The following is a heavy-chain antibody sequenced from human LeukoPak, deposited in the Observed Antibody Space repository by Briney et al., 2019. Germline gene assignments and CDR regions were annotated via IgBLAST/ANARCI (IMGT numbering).Heavy chain of an antibody. J-gene: IGHJ4*02. CDR1: GGSFSGYY. V-gene: IGHV4-34*01. Sequence: SETLSLTCAVYGGSFSGYYWSWIRQPPGKGLEWIGEINHSGSTNYNPSLKSRVTISVDTSKNQFSLKLSTVTAADTAVYYCALQYYDILTGYYSDYWGQGTLVTVSS. CDR2: INHSGST. D-gene: IGHD3-9*01. CDR3: ALQYYDILTGYYSDY.